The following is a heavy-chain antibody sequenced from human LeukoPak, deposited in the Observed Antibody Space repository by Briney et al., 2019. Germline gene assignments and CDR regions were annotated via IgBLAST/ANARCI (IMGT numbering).Heavy chain of an antibody. J-gene: IGHJ4*02. V-gene: IGHV1-8*01. CDR3: ARGPPNWGYDY. CDR1: GYTFTSYD. D-gene: IGHD7-27*01. CDR2: MSPNSGDT. Sequence: ASVKVSCTATGYTFTSYDFNWVRQATGQRPEWMGWMSPNSGDTGYAQKFQDRVTMTRNTSISTAYMELSSLRSDDTAVYYCARGPPNWGYDYWGPGTLVTVSS.